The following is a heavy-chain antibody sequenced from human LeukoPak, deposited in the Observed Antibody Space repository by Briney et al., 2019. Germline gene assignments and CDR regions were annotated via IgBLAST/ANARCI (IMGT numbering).Heavy chain of an antibody. D-gene: IGHD6-19*01. J-gene: IGHJ4*01. CDR1: GFTFSNSA. V-gene: IGHV3-23*01. CDR3: AKGIYSSGWSYFDY. CDR2: LSGGGITT. Sequence: GGSLRLSCAASGFTFSNSAMSWVRQAPGKGLEWVSTLSGGGITTYYADSVKGRFTISRDNSKNTLYLQMNSLGAEDTAVYYCAKGIYSSGWSYFDYWGHGTLVTVSS.